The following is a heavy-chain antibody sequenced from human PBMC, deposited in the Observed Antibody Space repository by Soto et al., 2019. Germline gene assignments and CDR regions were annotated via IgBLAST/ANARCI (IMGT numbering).Heavy chain of an antibody. CDR2: IWYDGSNK. CDR3: ARDLRYGSGSYYPY. J-gene: IGHJ4*02. CDR1: GFTFSSYG. D-gene: IGHD3-10*01. Sequence: QVQLVEYGGGVVQPGRSLRLSCAASGFTFSSYGMHWVSQAPGKGLEWVAVIWYDGSNKYYADSVKGRFTISRDNSKNTLYLQMNSLRAEDTAVYYCARDLRYGSGSYYPYWGQGTLVTVSS. V-gene: IGHV3-33*01.